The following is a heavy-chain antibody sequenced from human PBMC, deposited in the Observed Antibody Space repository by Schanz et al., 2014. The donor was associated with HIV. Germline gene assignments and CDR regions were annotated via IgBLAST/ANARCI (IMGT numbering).Heavy chain of an antibody. V-gene: IGHV1-2*02. D-gene: IGHD2-2*01. CDR3: ARDRGSISWMGRAFDI. CDR1: GYTFSGYY. CDR2: MNPNSGVT. J-gene: IGHJ3*02. Sequence: QVHLVQSGAEVKKPGASVKVSCKASGYTFSGYYIHWVRQAPGQGLEWMGWMNPNSGVTEDAQKFQGRVTMTRDTSISTAYMEVSRLRSDDTAEYYCARDRGSISWMGRAFDIWGQGTMVTVSS.